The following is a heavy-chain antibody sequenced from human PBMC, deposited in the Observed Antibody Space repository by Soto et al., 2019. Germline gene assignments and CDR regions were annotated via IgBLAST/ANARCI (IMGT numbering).Heavy chain of an antibody. CDR1: GFTFSSYA. J-gene: IGHJ4*02. CDR3: VPDLWNDMYDS. Sequence: EVHLLESGGDLVQPGGSLTLSCVASGFTFSSYAMSWVRQAPERGLEWVATVTGGRGPTYYADSVKGRFTISRDNSKNSLYLRMSGLRADDTGMYYCVPDLWNDMYDSWGQGSLVTVSS. D-gene: IGHD1-1*01. CDR2: VTGGRGPT. V-gene: IGHV3-23*01.